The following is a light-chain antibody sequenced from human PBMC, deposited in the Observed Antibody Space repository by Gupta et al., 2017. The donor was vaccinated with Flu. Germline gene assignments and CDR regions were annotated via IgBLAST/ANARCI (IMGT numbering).Light chain of an antibody. CDR1: SSDVGGYNF. J-gene: IGLJ2*01. Sequence: QPALPQPPSPSGSPAQSVTISCTGTSSDVGGYNFVSWYQQHPDKAPILLIYEGTKRPAGVPDRFAGTKSSNTASLTVSGREDEEEADYYSRSYAGSNNLVFGGGTKLTVL. CDR3: RSYAGSNNLV. CDR2: EGT. V-gene: IGLV2-8*01.